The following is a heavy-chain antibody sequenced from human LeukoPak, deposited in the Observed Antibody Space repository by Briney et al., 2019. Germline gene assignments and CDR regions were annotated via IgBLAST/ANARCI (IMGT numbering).Heavy chain of an antibody. CDR3: ASLKNYYDSSGNLVTDAFDI. CDR1: GYTFTSYG. CDR2: ISAYNGNT. J-gene: IGHJ3*02. Sequence: APVKVSCKASGYTFTSYGISWVRQAPVQGLEWMGWISAYNGNTNYAQKLQGRVTMTTDTSTSTAYMELRSLRSDDTAVYYCASLKNYYDSSGNLVTDAFDIWGQGTMVTVSS. V-gene: IGHV1-18*01. D-gene: IGHD3-22*01.